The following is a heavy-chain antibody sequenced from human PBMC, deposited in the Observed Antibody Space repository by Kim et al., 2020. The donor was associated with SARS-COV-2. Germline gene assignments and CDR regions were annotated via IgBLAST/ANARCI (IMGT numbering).Heavy chain of an antibody. CDR3: ARERGMSTSGCYYKGIEV. CDR2: IKQDESEK. CDR1: GFTFSNYW. D-gene: IGHD3-10*01. V-gene: IGHV3-7*01. Sequence: GGSLRLSCAASGFTFSNYWMSWVRQAPGKGLEWVAKIKQDESEKYYVDSVKGRYTISRDNTKNSVYLQMNSLRADDTAVYYCARERGMSTSGCYYKGIEVGGQGTRVTVSS. J-gene: IGHJ6*01.